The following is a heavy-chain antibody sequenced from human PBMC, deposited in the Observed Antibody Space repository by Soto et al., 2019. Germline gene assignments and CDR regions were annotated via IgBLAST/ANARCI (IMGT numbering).Heavy chain of an antibody. Sequence: QITLKESGPTLVKPTQTLTLTCTFSGFSLNLRTLGVGWIRQPPGRALEWLALIYWDDDERYRPYLNSRLTITRDTSKNQVVLTMTNMDPVDTGTYYCAYGTVKITFGGIIVPQFDFWGQGNLVTVSS. CDR2: IYWDDDE. CDR3: AYGTVKITFGGIIVPQFDF. J-gene: IGHJ4*02. CDR1: GFSLNLRTLG. V-gene: IGHV2-5*02. D-gene: IGHD3-16*02.